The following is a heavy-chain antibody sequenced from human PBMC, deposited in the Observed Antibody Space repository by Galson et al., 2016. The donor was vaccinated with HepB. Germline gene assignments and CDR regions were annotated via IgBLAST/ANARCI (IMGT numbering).Heavy chain of an antibody. CDR1: GGSIGSSNW. J-gene: IGHJ6*02. D-gene: IGHD3-3*01. V-gene: IGHV4-4*02. CDR3: ARRGYDSWSGLYYYYGMDV. CDR2: IFHSGST. Sequence: SETLSLTCAVSGGSIGSSNWWSWVRQPPGKGLEWIGEIFHSGSTNYNPSLKSRVTISVDKSKNQFSLRLSSVTAADSAVYYCARRGYDSWSGLYYYYGMDVWGQGTTVTVSS.